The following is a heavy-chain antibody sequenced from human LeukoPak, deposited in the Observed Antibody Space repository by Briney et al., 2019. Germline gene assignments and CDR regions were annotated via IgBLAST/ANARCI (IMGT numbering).Heavy chain of an antibody. Sequence: GGSLRLSCAAYGFTFSSYSMNWVRQAPGKGLEWVSHITASGTAMFYADSVKGRFTISRDNAKNSLYLQMNSLRDEDTAVYYCASSGSYRFDYWGQGTLVTVSS. J-gene: IGHJ4*02. D-gene: IGHD1-26*01. V-gene: IGHV3-48*02. CDR3: ASSGSYRFDY. CDR1: GFTFSSYS. CDR2: ITASGTAM.